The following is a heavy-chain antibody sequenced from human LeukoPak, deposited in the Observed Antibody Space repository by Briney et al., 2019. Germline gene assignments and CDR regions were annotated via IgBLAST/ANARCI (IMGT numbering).Heavy chain of an antibody. Sequence: GRSLRLSCAASGFTFSSYGMHWVRQAPGKGLEWVAVISYDGSNKYYADPVKGRFTISRDNSKNTLYLQMNSLRAEDTAVYYCAKDRYSSSWLGWFDPWGQGTLVTVSS. CDR2: ISYDGSNK. D-gene: IGHD6-13*01. J-gene: IGHJ5*02. CDR3: AKDRYSSSWLGWFDP. V-gene: IGHV3-30*18. CDR1: GFTFSSYG.